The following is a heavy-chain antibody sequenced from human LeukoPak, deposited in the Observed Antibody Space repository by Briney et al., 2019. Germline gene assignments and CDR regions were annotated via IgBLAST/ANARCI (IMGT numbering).Heavy chain of an antibody. D-gene: IGHD3-16*02. V-gene: IGHV3-23*01. CDR2: ISGGGGST. CDR3: AKALSSSFYYFDL. J-gene: IGHJ2*01. CDR1: GFTFSSYA. Sequence: GGSLRLSCAASGFTFSSYAMSWVRQAPGKGLEWVSVISGGGGSTYYADSVKGRFTISRDNSKNTLYLQMNSLRAEDTAVYYCAKALSSSFYYFDLGGRGTLVTVSS.